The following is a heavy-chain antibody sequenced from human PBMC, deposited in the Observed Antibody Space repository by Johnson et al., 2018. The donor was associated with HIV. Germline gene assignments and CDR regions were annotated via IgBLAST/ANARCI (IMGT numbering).Heavy chain of an antibody. V-gene: IGHV3-15*01. CDR1: GFTFSNDW. D-gene: IGHD2-8*02. Sequence: VQLVESGGGLVKPGGSLRLSCAASGFTFSNDWMRWARQAAGKGLEWPGRFKSKTAGGTTDYAAPVKGRLTIPRDDSKNTLYLQMNSLKTEDTALYYCTTVGGILGTYAFDIWCQGTMVTISS. CDR3: TTVGGILGTYAFDI. CDR2: FKSKTAGGTT. J-gene: IGHJ3*02.